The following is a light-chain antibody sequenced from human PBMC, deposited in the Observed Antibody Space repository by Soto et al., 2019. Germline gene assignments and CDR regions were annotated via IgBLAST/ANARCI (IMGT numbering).Light chain of an antibody. J-gene: IGKJ1*01. CDR2: GAS. CDR1: QSVSNNY. Sequence: EIVLTQSPGTLSLSPVERATLSCRASQSVSNNYLAWYQQKPGQAPRLLIYGASNRATGIPDRFSGSGSGTDFTLTISRLEPGDFAVYYCQQYGSSGTFGQGAKV. CDR3: QQYGSSGT. V-gene: IGKV3-20*01.